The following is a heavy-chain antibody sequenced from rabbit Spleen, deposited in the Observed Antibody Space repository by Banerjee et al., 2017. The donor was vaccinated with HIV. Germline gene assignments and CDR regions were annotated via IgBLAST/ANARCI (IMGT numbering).Heavy chain of an antibody. CDR2: INTYTVKS. V-gene: IGHV1S40*01. CDR3: ARGYVTSGGSRLDL. J-gene: IGHJ3*01. CDR1: GFSFSAGYY. Sequence: QSLEESGGDLVKPGASLTLTCTASGFSFSAGYYMCWVRQAPGKGLEWIACINTYTVKSVYASWATGRFTFSRTSSTTVTLQMTSLTAADTATYFCARGYVTSGGSRLDLWVPGTLVTVS. D-gene: IGHD1-1*01.